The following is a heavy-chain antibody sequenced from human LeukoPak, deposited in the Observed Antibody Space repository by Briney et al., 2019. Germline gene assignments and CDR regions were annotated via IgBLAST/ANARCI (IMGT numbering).Heavy chain of an antibody. CDR3: AHRLDQRTNWNYGNFDY. CDR2: IYWDDDK. D-gene: IGHD1-7*01. J-gene: IGHJ4*02. V-gene: IGHV2-5*02. Sequence: SGPTLVNPTQTLTLTCTFSGFSLTTSGVGVGWIRQPPGEALEWLALIYWDDDKRYSPSLRNRLSITKDTSKNQVVLTMTNVDPVDTATYYCAHRLDQRTNWNYGNFDYWGQGTLVTVSS. CDR1: GFSLTTSGVG.